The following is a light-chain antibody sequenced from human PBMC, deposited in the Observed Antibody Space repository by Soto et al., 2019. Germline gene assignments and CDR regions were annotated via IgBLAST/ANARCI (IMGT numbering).Light chain of an antibody. CDR1: QDIRKD. V-gene: IGKV1-33*01. J-gene: IGKJ3*01. CDR2: DAS. Sequence: DIQMPQSPSSLSASVGDRVTITCQASQDIRKDLNWYQQKPGKAPKLLIYDASNLETGVPSRFSGSGSGTDFSFTISSLQPEDIATYYCQQYDNLPFTFGPGTKVDFK. CDR3: QQYDNLPFT.